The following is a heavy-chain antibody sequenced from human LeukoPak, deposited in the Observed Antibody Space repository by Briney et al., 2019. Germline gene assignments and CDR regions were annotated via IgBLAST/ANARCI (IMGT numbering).Heavy chain of an antibody. Sequence: GRSLRLSCAASGFTFDDYAMHWVRQAPGKGREWVAFIRYDGSNKYYADSVKGRFTISRDNSKNTLYLQMNSLRAEDTAVYYCAKSLRVGGYDFYDYWGQGTLVTVSS. V-gene: IGHV3-30*02. CDR2: IRYDGSNK. CDR3: AKSLRVGGYDFYDY. J-gene: IGHJ4*02. CDR1: GFTFDDYA. D-gene: IGHD3-3*01.